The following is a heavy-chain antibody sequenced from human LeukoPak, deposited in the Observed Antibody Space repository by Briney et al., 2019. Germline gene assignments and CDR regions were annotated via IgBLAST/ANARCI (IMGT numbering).Heavy chain of an antibody. J-gene: IGHJ4*02. V-gene: IGHV1-2*02. CDR2: INPNSGGT. Sequence: ASVKVSCKASGYTFTGYYMHWVRQAPGQGLEWMGWINPNSGGTNYAQKLQGRVTMTTDTSTSTAYMELRSLRSDDTAVYYCARAGYYYDSSGYLIPLYYFDYWGQGTLVTVSS. D-gene: IGHD3-22*01. CDR1: GYTFTGYY. CDR3: ARAGYYYDSSGYLIPLYYFDY.